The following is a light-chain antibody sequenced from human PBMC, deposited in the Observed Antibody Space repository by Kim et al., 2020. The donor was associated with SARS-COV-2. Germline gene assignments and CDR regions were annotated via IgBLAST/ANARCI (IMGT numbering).Light chain of an antibody. J-gene: IGKJ1*01. V-gene: IGKV3-15*01. Sequence: EIVMTQSPATLSVSPGERATLSCRASQSAGTNLAWYQHKPGQAPRLLISDSSTRATGIPARFSGSGSGTEFTLTISSLQSEDFALYYCQQYNDWGWTFGRGTKVDIK. CDR2: DSS. CDR3: QQYNDWGWT. CDR1: QSAGTN.